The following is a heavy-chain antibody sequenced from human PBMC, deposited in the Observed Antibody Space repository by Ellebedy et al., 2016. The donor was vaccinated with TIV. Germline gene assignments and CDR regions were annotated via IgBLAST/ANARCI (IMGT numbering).Heavy chain of an antibody. D-gene: IGHD3-22*01. J-gene: IGHJ6*02. CDR1: GFTFSSYA. CDR3: AKSGYYDREGAMDV. Sequence: GESLKISXAASGFTFSSYAMSWVRQAPGKGLEWVSAISGSGGSTYYADSVKGRFTISRDNSKNTLYLQMNSLRAEDTAVYYCAKSGYYDREGAMDVWGQGTTVTVSS. CDR2: ISGSGGST. V-gene: IGHV3-23*01.